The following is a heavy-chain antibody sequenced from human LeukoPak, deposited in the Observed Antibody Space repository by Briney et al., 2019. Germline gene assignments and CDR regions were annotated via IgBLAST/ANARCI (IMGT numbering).Heavy chain of an antibody. V-gene: IGHV1-2*02. CDR2: INPNSGGT. CDR1: GYTFTGYY. D-gene: IGHD3-16*01. CDR3: GRYYLEGRCFDY. Sequence: ASVRVSCKASGYTFTGYYMHWVRQAPGQGLEWMGWINPNSGGTNYAQKFQGRVTMTRGTSIRTVYMELSRLRSDDTAVYYCGRYYLEGRCFDYWGQGTLVTVSS. J-gene: IGHJ4*02.